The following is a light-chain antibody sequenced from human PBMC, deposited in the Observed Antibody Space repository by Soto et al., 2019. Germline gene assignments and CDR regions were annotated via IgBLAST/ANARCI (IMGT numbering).Light chain of an antibody. V-gene: IGKV1-5*01. CDR1: QSVSGW. Sequence: DIQMTHSPSTLSASVLDTVTVTFRASQSVSGWLAWYQQKPGEAPKLLIYDASALPRGVPSRFSGSGSGTKFTLTIASLQPDDFATYYCQKYETFSGKFGPGTKVDIK. CDR2: DAS. J-gene: IGKJ1*01. CDR3: QKYETFSGK.